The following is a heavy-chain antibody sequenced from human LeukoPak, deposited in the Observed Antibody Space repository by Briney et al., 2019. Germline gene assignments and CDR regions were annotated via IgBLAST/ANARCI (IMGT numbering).Heavy chain of an antibody. CDR1: GFIFSSYG. V-gene: IGHV3-30*02. J-gene: IGHJ6*02. CDR3: ARDFSGSYGGSYYHYGMDV. Sequence: GGSLRLSCAASGFIFSSYGMNWVRQAPGKGLEWVAFIRYDESHTFYADSVKGRFTISRDNSRKMLYLQMNSLRAEDTAVYYCARDFSGSYGGSYYHYGMDVWGQGTTVTV. D-gene: IGHD1-26*01. CDR2: IRYDESHT.